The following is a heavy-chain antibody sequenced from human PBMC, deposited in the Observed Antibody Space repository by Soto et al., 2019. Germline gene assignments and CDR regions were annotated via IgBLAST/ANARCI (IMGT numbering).Heavy chain of an antibody. V-gene: IGHV3-30*02. J-gene: IGHJ4*02. CDR1: GFTFSXXG. CDR3: AKAHRPYXXXGSRYYY. Sequence: GGSLRLSCAASGFTFSXXGXXXXXXXXGKXLXXXXXTXXXGSNNYKAAAWKGRFTISSDNSKKKLYLQMNRLRAEDXAXYYCAKAHRPYXXXGSRYYYWGQGTLVTVSS. CDR2: TXXXGSNN. D-gene: IGHD2-15*01.